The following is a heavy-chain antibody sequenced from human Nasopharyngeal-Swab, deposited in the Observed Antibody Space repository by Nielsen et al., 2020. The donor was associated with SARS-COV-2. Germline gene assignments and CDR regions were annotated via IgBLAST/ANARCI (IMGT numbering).Heavy chain of an antibody. J-gene: IGHJ6*02. CDR2: ISWNSGAD. CDR3: VRDSNYYSMDV. V-gene: IGHV3-9*01. D-gene: IGHD3-22*01. CDR1: GFTFDDYA. Sequence: SLKISCAASGFTFDDYAMHWVRQAPGKGLDWVAGISWNSGADVYADSVKGRFTISRDNAKKSLFLEMNNLRVEDTALYYCVRDSNYYSMDVRGQGTTVTVSS.